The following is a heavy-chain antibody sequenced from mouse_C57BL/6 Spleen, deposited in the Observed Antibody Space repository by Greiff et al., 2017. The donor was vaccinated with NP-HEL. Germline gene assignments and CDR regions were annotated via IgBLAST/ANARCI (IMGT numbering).Heavy chain of an antibody. D-gene: IGHD1-1*01. CDR1: GFTFSSYG. CDR3: ARQDYYGSSLDY. J-gene: IGHJ2*01. V-gene: IGHV5-6*01. Sequence: DVHLVESGGDLVKPGGSLKLSCAASGFTFSSYGMSWVRQTPDKRLEWVATISSGGSYTYYPDSVKGRFTISRDNAKNTLYLQMSSLKSEDTAMYYCARQDYYGSSLDYWGQGTTLTVSS. CDR2: ISSGGSYT.